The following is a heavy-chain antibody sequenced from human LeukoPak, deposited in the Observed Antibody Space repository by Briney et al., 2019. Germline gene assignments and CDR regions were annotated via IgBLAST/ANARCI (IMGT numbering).Heavy chain of an antibody. Sequence: ASVKVSCKASGYTFTDYYMHWVRQAPGQGLEWMGWINPNSGGTNYAQKFQGRVTMTRDTSISTAYMELSRLRSDDTAVYYCARTDGIVVVTASVAVFDPWGQGTLVTVSS. V-gene: IGHV1-2*02. CDR3: ARTDGIVVVTASVAVFDP. CDR2: INPNSGGT. J-gene: IGHJ5*02. CDR1: GYTFTDYY. D-gene: IGHD2-21*02.